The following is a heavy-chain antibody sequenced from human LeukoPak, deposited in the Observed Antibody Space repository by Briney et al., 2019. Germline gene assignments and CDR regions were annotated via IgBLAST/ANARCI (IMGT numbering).Heavy chain of an antibody. V-gene: IGHV3-7*01. CDR1: GVTFTSHW. CDR3: ARGAFDP. Sequence: GGSLRLSCVASGVTFTSHWMSWVRQAPGKGLEWVANIKQDGSEKYYVDSVKGRFTISRDNAKNSVYLQMNSLRAEDTAVYYCARGAFDPWGQGTLVSVSS. J-gene: IGHJ5*02. CDR2: IKQDGSEK.